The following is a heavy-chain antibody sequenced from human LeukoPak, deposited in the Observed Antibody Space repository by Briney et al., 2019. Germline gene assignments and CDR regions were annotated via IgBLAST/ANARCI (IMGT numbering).Heavy chain of an antibody. J-gene: IGHJ4*02. Sequence: GGSLRLSCAASGFTFSSYAMSWVRQAPGKGLEWVSAVSGSGGSTYYADSVKGRFTISRDNSKNTLYLQMNSLRAEDTAVYYCAKTGWELRSYYFDYWGQGTLVTVSS. CDR3: AKTGWELRSYYFDY. CDR2: VSGSGGST. V-gene: IGHV3-23*01. CDR1: GFTFSSYA. D-gene: IGHD1-26*01.